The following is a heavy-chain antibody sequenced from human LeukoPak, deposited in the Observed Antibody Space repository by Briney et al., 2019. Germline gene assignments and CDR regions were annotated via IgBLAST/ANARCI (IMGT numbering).Heavy chain of an antibody. CDR3: ARFIAVAGTGQADY. CDR1: GGSISSSSYY. CDR2: IYYSGST. V-gene: IGHV4-39*07. Sequence: SETLSLTCTVSGGSISSSSYYWGWIRQPPGKGLEWIGSIYYSGSTYYNPSLKSRVTISVDTSKNQFSLKLSSVTAADTAVYYCARFIAVAGTGQADYWGQGTLVTVSS. J-gene: IGHJ4*02. D-gene: IGHD6-19*01.